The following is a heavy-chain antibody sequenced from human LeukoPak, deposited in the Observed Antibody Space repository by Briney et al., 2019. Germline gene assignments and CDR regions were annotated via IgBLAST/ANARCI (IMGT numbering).Heavy chain of an antibody. D-gene: IGHD2-15*01. J-gene: IGHJ4*02. Sequence: LRLSCVASGFNFDYYAVHLVRQVPGKGLECVSGISWNSRTIDYAASVKGRFTISRDNAKNSLYLQMNSLSPEDAALYYCAKERYCSGGRCYSYFDYWGQGTLVTVS. CDR1: GFNFDYYA. CDR3: AKERYCSGGRCYSYFDY. CDR2: ISWNSRTI. V-gene: IGHV3-9*01.